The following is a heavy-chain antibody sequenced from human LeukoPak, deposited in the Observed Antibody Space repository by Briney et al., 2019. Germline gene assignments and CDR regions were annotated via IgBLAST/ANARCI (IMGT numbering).Heavy chain of an antibody. D-gene: IGHD2-2*01. CDR3: ARGWGHCSSTRCLPSYFYGMDV. V-gene: IGHV4-59*01. Sequence: SETLSLTCTISGGSISSYYWTRIRQSPEKGLEWIGYIYYSGSTNYNPSLKSRVTISLDTSKKQFSLKLASVTAADTAVYYCARGWGHCSSTRCLPSYFYGMDVWGQGTTVTVSS. CDR1: GGSISSYY. CDR2: IYYSGST. J-gene: IGHJ6*02.